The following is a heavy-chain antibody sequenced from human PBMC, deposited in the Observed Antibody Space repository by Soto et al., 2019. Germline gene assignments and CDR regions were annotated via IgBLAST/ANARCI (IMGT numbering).Heavy chain of an antibody. Sequence: EVQLVESGGGLVQPGRSLRLSCAASGFTFDDYAMHWVRQAPGKGLEWVSGVTWNSGIIAYADSVKGRFTISRDNAKKSLYLQMNSLRAEDTALYYCAKDHSGSYIEYFQHWGQGTLVTVSS. J-gene: IGHJ1*01. CDR2: VTWNSGII. D-gene: IGHD1-26*01. CDR1: GFTFDDYA. CDR3: AKDHSGSYIEYFQH. V-gene: IGHV3-9*01.